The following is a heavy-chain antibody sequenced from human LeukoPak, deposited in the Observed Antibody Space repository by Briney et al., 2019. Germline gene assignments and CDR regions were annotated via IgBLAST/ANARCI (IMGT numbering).Heavy chain of an antibody. J-gene: IGHJ2*01. CDR1: GFSFSNAC. D-gene: IGHD3-3*01. CDR2: IKGKTDGGTT. Sequence: GGSLRLSCAASGFSFSNACMNWVRQAPGKGLEWVGCIKGKTDGGTTDYAAHVKGRFTISRDDSKNTLYLQMNSLKTEDTAVYYCTTDRIYDFWSVWYFDLWGRGTQVTVSS. CDR3: TTDRIYDFWSVWYFDL. V-gene: IGHV3-15*07.